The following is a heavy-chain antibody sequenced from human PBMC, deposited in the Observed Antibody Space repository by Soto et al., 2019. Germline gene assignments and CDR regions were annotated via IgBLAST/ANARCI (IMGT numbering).Heavy chain of an antibody. CDR1: GGSFSGYY. J-gene: IGHJ6*02. Sequence: SETLSLTCAVYGGSFSGYYWSWIRQPPGKGLEWIGEINHSGSTNYNPSLKSRVTISVDTSKNQFSLKLSSVTAADTAVYYCARVPRYFHYYYGMDVWGQGTTVTVSS. D-gene: IGHD3-9*01. CDR2: INHSGST. V-gene: IGHV4-34*01. CDR3: ARVPRYFHYYYGMDV.